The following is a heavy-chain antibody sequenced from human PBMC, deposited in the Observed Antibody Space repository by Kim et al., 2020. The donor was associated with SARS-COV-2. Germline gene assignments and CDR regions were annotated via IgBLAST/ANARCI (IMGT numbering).Heavy chain of an antibody. V-gene: IGHV4-39*01. CDR2: T. Sequence: TNSNPSLKSRVTIFVDTSKNQFSLKLSSVTAGDTAVYYCARNDYYYFFDSWGQGTLVTVSS. D-gene: IGHD3-22*01. J-gene: IGHJ4*02. CDR3: ARNDYYYFFDS.